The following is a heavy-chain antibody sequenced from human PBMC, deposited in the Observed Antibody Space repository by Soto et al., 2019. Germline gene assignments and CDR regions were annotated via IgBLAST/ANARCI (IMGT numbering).Heavy chain of an antibody. CDR1: GGTFSSYT. Sequence: ASVQVSCKASGGTFSSYTISWVRQAPGQGLEWMGRIIPILGIANYAQKFQGRVTITADKSTSTAYMELSSLRSEDTAVYYCARDILTGYYMAYWGQGTLVTVSS. V-gene: IGHV1-69*04. J-gene: IGHJ4*02. CDR2: IIPILGIA. CDR3: ARDILTGYYMAY. D-gene: IGHD3-9*01.